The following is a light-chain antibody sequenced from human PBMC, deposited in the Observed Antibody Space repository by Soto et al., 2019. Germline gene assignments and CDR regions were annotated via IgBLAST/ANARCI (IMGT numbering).Light chain of an antibody. V-gene: IGKV3-20*01. Sequence: EIVLTQSPGTLSLSPGERATLSCRASQSVSSSYLAWYQQKPGQAPRLLIYGAYGRATGIPDRFSGSGSGTDFTLTISRLEPEDFAVNYCTQYGPSPPRTLGQGTKLEIK. J-gene: IGKJ2*01. CDR2: GAY. CDR3: TQYGPSPPRT. CDR1: QSVSSSY.